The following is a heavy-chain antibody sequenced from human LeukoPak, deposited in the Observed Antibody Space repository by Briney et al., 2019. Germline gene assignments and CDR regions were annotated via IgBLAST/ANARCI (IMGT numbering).Heavy chain of an antibody. CDR3: AKDGRAGTWYGSHLDY. V-gene: IGHV3-30*02. CDR1: DLTFSTFT. D-gene: IGHD6-13*01. CDR2: IRYDGSNE. J-gene: IGHJ4*02. Sequence: PGGSLRLSCAASDLTFSTFTMYWVRQAPGKGLEWVAFIRYDGSNEYYVDSVKGRFTISRDNSKNTLYLQMNSLRVEDTALYYCAKDGRAGTWYGSHLDYWGQGTLVTVSS.